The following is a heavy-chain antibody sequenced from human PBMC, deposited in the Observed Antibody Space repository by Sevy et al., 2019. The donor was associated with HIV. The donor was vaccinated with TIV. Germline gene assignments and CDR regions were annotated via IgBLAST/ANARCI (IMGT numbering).Heavy chain of an antibody. CDR3: ARDGPGVVWGSYRFHYFDY. V-gene: IGHV3-30-3*01. Sequence: GGSLRLSCAASGFTFSSYAMHWVHQAPGKGLEWVAVISYDGSNKYYADSVKGRFTISRDNSKNTPYLQMNSLRAEDTAVYYCARDGPGVVWGSYRFHYFDYWGQGTLVTVSS. CDR1: GFTFSSYA. D-gene: IGHD3-16*02. J-gene: IGHJ4*02. CDR2: ISYDGSNK.